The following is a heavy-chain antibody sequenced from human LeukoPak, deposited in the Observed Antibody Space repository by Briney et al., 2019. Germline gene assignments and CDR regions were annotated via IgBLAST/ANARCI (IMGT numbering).Heavy chain of an antibody. CDR3: ARADYYGSGKHFDY. D-gene: IGHD3-10*01. CDR1: GYSISSGYY. Sequence: SETLSLTCSVSGYSISSGYYWGWIRQPPGKGLEWIGSIYHSGSTYYNPSLKSRVTISVDTSKNQFSLKLSSVTAADTAVYYCARADYYGSGKHFDYWGQGTLVTVSS. J-gene: IGHJ4*02. V-gene: IGHV4-38-2*02. CDR2: IYHSGST.